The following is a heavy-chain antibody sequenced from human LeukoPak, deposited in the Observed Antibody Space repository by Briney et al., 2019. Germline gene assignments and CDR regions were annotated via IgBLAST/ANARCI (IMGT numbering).Heavy chain of an antibody. CDR2: INHSGST. D-gene: IGHD3-16*02. J-gene: IGHJ3*02. Sequence: SETLSLTCAVYGGSFSGYYWSLIRQPPGKGLEWIGEINHSGSTNYNPSLKSRVTISVDTSKNQFSLKLSSVTAADTAVYYCAAEFSGAFDIWGQGTMVTVSS. CDR1: GGSFSGYY. V-gene: IGHV4-34*01. CDR3: AAEFSGAFDI.